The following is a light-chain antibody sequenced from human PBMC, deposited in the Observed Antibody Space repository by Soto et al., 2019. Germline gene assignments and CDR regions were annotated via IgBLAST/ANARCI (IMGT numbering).Light chain of an antibody. CDR1: GSDVGAYNY. CDR3: SSYTSGNTPYV. CDR2: AVG. Sequence: QSALTQPASVSGSLGQSITISCTGTGSDVGAYNYVSWYRRHPGKAPKLIVYAVGNRPSGVSDRFSGSKSGNTASLTISGLRAEDEADYFCSSYTSGNTPYVFGTGTKLTVL. V-gene: IGLV2-14*01. J-gene: IGLJ1*01.